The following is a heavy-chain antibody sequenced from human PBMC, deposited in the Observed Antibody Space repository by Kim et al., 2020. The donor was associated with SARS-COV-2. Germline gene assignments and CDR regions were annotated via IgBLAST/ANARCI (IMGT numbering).Heavy chain of an antibody. Sequence: SETLSLTCTVSGGSISSGGYYWSWIRQHPGKGLEWIGYIYYSGGTYYNPSLKSRVTISVDTSKNQFSLKLSSVTAADTAVYYCARSPPLATFDYWGQGTLVTVSS. CDR1: GGSISSGGYY. V-gene: IGHV4-31*03. CDR3: ARSPPLATFDY. D-gene: IGHD6-13*01. J-gene: IGHJ4*02. CDR2: IYYSGGT.